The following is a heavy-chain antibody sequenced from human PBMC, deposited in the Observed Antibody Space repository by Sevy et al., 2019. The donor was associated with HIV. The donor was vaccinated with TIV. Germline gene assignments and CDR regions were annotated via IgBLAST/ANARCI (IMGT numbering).Heavy chain of an antibody. CDR1: GFGVSRSA. CDR2: IYSGGTP. Sequence: GGSLRLSCAASGFGVSRSAMNWVRQAPGKGLEWDSAIYSGGTPYYADSVKGRFTISRDNAKNSLYLQMNSLRAEDTDEYYCAWPYGDYKNWFDPWGQGTLVTVSS. J-gene: IGHJ5*02. D-gene: IGHD4-17*01. V-gene: IGHV3-53*01. CDR3: AWPYGDYKNWFDP.